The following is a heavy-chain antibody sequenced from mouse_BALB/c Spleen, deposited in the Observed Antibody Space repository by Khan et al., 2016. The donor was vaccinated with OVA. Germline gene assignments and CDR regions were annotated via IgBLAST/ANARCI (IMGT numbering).Heavy chain of an antibody. CDR1: GYTFTTAG. CDR3: ARGGAAYYRYVEGAMAY. D-gene: IGHD2-14*01. Sequence: QIQLLQSGPELKKPGATVRISCKASGYTFTTAGMQWVQKMPGKGLKWIGRINTHSGVPKSAEDFKGRFAFSLETSASTAYLQLTNLKNEDSATYFCARGGAAYYRYVEGAMAYWGQGTSVTVSS. CDR2: INTHSGVP. J-gene: IGHJ4*01. V-gene: IGHV9-4*02.